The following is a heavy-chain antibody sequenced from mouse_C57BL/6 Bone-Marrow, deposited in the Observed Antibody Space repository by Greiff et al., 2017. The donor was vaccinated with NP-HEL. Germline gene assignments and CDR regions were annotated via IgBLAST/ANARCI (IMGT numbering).Heavy chain of an antibody. D-gene: IGHD1-3*01. CDR2: IYPGDGDT. CDR1: GYAFSSSW. CDR3: VRSGNSYYFDY. V-gene: IGHV1-82*01. Sequence: QVQLQQSGPELVKPGASVKISCKASGYAFSSSWMNWVKQRPGKGLEWIGRIYPGDGDTNYNGKFKGKATLTADKSSSTAYMQLSSLTSEDSAVYFCVRSGNSYYFDYWGQGTTLTVSS. J-gene: IGHJ2*01.